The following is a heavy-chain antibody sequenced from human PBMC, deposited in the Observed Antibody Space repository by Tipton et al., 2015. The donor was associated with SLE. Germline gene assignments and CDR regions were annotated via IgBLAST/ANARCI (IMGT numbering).Heavy chain of an antibody. CDR1: GGSISSGGYF. Sequence: TLSLTCTVSGGSISSGGYFWSWVRQHPGKGLEWIGYIYDTETTYYNPSFQSRVTLSLDTSKNQFSLKLSSVTAADTAVYYCARGGLTGGYYFDYWGQGTLVTVSS. CDR2: IYDTETT. CDR3: ARGGLTGGYYFDY. D-gene: IGHD7-27*01. V-gene: IGHV4-31*03. J-gene: IGHJ4*02.